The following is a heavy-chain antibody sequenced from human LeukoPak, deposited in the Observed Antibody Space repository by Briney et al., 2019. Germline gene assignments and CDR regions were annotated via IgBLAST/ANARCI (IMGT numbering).Heavy chain of an antibody. CDR2: ISYDGSNK. D-gene: IGHD6-13*01. CDR3: ARVPVGIAAAGAGHYYYGMDV. J-gene: IGHJ6*02. Sequence: GGSLRLSCAASGFTFSSYAMHWVRQAPGKGLEGVAVISYDGSNKYYADSVKGRFTISRDNSKNTLYLQMNSLRAEDTAVYYCARVPVGIAAAGAGHYYYGMDVWGQGTTVTVSS. V-gene: IGHV3-30-3*01. CDR1: GFTFSSYA.